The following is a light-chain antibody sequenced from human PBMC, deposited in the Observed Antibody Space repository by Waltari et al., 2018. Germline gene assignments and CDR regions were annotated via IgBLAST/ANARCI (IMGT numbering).Light chain of an antibody. CDR2: GAS. CDR3: QHYNKWPPWT. CDR1: QSISIN. V-gene: IGKV3-15*01. Sequence: EIVMTQSPATLSVSPGESATLSCRASQSISINLAWYQHKPGQAPRLLIYGASTRATGIPSRFSGSGSGTEFTLTISSLQSEDFAVYYCQHYNKWPPWTFGQGTKVEMK. J-gene: IGKJ1*01.